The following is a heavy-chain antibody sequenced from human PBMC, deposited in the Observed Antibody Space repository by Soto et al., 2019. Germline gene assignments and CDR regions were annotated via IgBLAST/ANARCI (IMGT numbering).Heavy chain of an antibody. Sequence: GGSLRLSCAASGFTFTNAWMSWVRQAPGKGLEWVGRIKSKTDGEATDYAAPVKGRFTISRDDSKSTMYLQMNSLQIEDTAVYYCTLHIVVVTSIHNYFNYWGQGTLVTVSS. CDR3: TLHIVVVTSIHNYFNY. J-gene: IGHJ4*02. D-gene: IGHD2-21*02. V-gene: IGHV3-15*01. CDR2: IKSKTDGEAT. CDR1: GFTFTNAW.